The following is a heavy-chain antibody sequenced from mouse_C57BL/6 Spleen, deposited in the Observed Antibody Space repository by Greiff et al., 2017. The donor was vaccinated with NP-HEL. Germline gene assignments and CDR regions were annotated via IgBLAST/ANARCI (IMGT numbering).Heavy chain of an antibody. CDR3: TGRLLLLYYFDY. V-gene: IGHV6-3*01. Sequence: DVQLQESGGGLVQPGGSMKLSCVASGFTFSNYWMNWVRQSPEKGLEWVAQIRLKSDNYATHYAESVKGRFTISRDDSKSSVYLQMNNLRAEDTGIYYCTGRLLLLYYFDYWGQGTTLTVSS. CDR2: IRLKSDNYAT. D-gene: IGHD1-1*01. CDR1: GFTFSNYW. J-gene: IGHJ2*01.